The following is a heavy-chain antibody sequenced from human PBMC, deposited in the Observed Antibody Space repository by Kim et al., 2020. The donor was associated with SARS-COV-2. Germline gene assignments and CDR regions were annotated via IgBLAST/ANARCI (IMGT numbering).Heavy chain of an antibody. J-gene: IGHJ6*02. Sequence: ASVKVSCKASGYTFTSYGISWVRQAPGQGLEWMGWISAYNGNTNYAQKLQGRVTMTTDTSTSTAYMELRSLRSDDTAVYYCGVAAALNYYGMDVWGQGTTVTVSS. CDR2: ISAYNGNT. CDR1: GYTFTSYG. D-gene: IGHD6-13*01. CDR3: GVAAALNYYGMDV. V-gene: IGHV1-18*01.